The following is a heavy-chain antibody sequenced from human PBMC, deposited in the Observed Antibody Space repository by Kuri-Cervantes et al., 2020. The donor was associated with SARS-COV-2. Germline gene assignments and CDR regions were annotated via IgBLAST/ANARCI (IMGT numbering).Heavy chain of an antibody. V-gene: IGHV4-34*01. CDR3: ARATGLEVVVVIAIPSILNAFDI. CDR2: INHSGST. J-gene: IGHJ3*02. Sequence: SETLSLTCAVYGGSFSGYYWSWIRQPPGKGLEWIGEINHSGSTNYNPSLKSRVTISVDTSKNQFSLKLSSVTAADTAVYYCARATGLEVVVVIAIPSILNAFDIWGQGTVVTVSS. CDR1: GGSFSGYY. D-gene: IGHD2-21*01.